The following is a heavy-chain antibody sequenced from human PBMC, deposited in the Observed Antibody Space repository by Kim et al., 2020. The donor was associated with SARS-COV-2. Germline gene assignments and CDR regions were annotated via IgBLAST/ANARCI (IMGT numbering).Heavy chain of an antibody. D-gene: IGHD6-13*01. V-gene: IGHV4-59*01. J-gene: IGHJ4*02. Sequence: TNYNPSLKRRVTISVDTSKNQFSLKLSAVTAADTAVYYCARDVGSSLAFDYWGQGTLVTVSS. CDR2: T. CDR3: ARDVGSSLAFDY.